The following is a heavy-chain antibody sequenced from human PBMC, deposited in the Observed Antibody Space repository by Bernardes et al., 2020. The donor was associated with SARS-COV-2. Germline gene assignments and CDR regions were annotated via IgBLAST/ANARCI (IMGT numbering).Heavy chain of an antibody. D-gene: IGHD3-22*01. CDR3: ARLPSPYYDSSGYYYVGGYFQH. CDR2: IYPGDSDT. V-gene: IGHV5-51*01. J-gene: IGHJ1*01. Sequence: GACLKSSGKGSGYSFTSYWIGWVRPIPGKGLEWMGIIYPGDSDTRYSPSFQGQVTISADKSISTAYLQWSSLKASDTAMYYCARLPSPYYDSSGYYYVGGYFQHWGQGTLVTVSS. CDR1: GYSFTSYW.